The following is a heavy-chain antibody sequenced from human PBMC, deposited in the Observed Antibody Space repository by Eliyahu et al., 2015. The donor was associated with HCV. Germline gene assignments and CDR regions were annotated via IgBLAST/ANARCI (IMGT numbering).Heavy chain of an antibody. CDR1: GDSFSANY. J-gene: IGHJ6*02. CDR2: IYYTGRT. Sequence: QVQLQESGPGLVKPSETLSLTCTVSGDSFSANYWTWVRQPPGKGLEWIGFIYYTGRTSYNPSLKSRVTILLDTSKNQFSLKLSSVTAADTAVYYCAKREGPAPRGVDVWGQGTTVTVSS. CDR3: AKREGPAPRGVDV. V-gene: IGHV4-59*08.